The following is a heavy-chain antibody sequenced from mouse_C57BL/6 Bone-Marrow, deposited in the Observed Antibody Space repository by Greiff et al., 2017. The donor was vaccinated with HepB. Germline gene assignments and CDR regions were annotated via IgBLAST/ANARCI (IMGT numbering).Heavy chain of an antibody. CDR1: GYSITSGYY. V-gene: IGHV3-6*01. D-gene: IGHD2-4*01. CDR2: ISYYGSN. J-gene: IGHJ4*01. CDR3: ARGFDYYYYAMDY. Sequence: EVQLQESGPGLVKPSQSLSLTCSVTGYSITSGYYWNWIRQFPGNKLEWMGYISYYGSNNYNPSLKNRISITRDTSKNQFFLKLNSVTTEDTATYYCARGFDYYYYAMDYWGQGTSVTVSS.